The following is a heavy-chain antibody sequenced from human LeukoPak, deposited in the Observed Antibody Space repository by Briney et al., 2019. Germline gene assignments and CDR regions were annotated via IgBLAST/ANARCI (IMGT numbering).Heavy chain of an antibody. V-gene: IGHV4-39*07. J-gene: IGHJ4*02. Sequence: PSETLSLTCTVSGGSISGSNYYWGWIRQPPGKGLEWIGAIYYSGSTYYSPSLKSRVTISVDKSKNQFSLKLSSVTAADTAVYYCARDTYNYGSSAYYFDYWGQGTLVTVSS. D-gene: IGHD3-10*01. CDR1: GGSISGSNYY. CDR2: IYYSGST. CDR3: ARDTYNYGSSAYYFDY.